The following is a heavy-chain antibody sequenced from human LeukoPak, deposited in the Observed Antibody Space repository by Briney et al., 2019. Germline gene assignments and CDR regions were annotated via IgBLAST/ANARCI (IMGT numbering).Heavy chain of an antibody. CDR3: ARDGQWLAKYYYSFYMDV. V-gene: IGHV1-18*01. J-gene: IGHJ6*03. CDR1: GYTFTSHG. D-gene: IGHD6-19*01. CDR2: ICAYKGNT. Sequence: RASVKVSCKASGYTFTSHGISRVRQAPGQGLEWVGWICAYKGNTNYAQKLSGRVTMTTDTSTSTHYMELRSLRSDDTAVYYCARDGQWLAKYYYSFYMDVWGKGTTVTVSS.